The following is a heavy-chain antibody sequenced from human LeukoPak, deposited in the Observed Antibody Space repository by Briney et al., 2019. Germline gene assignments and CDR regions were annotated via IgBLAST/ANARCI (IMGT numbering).Heavy chain of an antibody. Sequence: SGGSLRLSCAASGFTFSSYAMSWVRQAPGKGLEWLSYISSSSSTMYYADSVKGRFTISRDNAKNTLYLQMNSLRADDTAVYYCAKASVYYYDSSTVYFDSWGQGTLVTVSS. V-gene: IGHV3-48*04. J-gene: IGHJ4*02. D-gene: IGHD3-22*01. CDR3: AKASVYYYDSSTVYFDS. CDR2: ISSSSSTM. CDR1: GFTFSSYA.